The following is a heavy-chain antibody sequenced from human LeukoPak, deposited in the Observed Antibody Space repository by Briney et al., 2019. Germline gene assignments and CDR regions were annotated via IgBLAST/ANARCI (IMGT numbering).Heavy chain of an antibody. CDR1: GGSLTTHY. Sequence: SETLSLTCTVSGGSLTTHYWAWIRQPPGKGLERIGFVSKTGNTNYNPSLKSRATISVDTSKNTSSLKLSSVTAADTAVYFCARRGAPSKFYYFDSWGQGTLVTVSS. CDR2: VSKTGNT. D-gene: IGHD1-26*01. CDR3: ARRGAPSKFYYFDS. J-gene: IGHJ4*02. V-gene: IGHV4-59*08.